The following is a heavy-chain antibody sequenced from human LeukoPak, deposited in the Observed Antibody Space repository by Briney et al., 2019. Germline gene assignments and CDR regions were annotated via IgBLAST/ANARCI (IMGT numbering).Heavy chain of an antibody. D-gene: IGHD1-26*01. CDR1: GYTFTSYY. CDR3: GRSIVGATQGGYAFDI. V-gene: IGHV1-46*01. CDR2: INPSGGST. J-gene: IGHJ3*02. Sequence: GASVKVSCKASGYTFTSYYMHWVRQAPGQGLEWMGIINPSGGSTSYAQKFQGRVTMTRDTSTNTVYMEMSRLRSEYTPLYYCGRSIVGATQGGYAFDIWGEGTMVTASS.